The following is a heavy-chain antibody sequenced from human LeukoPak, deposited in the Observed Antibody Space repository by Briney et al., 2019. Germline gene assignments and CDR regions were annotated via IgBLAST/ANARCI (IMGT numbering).Heavy chain of an antibody. CDR2: IYHSGST. D-gene: IGHD3-3*01. CDR1: GYSISSGYY. Sequence: SQTLSLTCTVSGYSISSGYYWGWIRQPPGKGLEWIGSIYHSGSTYYNPSLKSRVTISVDTSKNQFSLKLSSVTAADTAVYYCARRDTYYDFWSGYHNWFDPWGQGTLVTVSS. CDR3: ARRDTYYDFWSGYHNWFDP. J-gene: IGHJ5*02. V-gene: IGHV4-38-2*02.